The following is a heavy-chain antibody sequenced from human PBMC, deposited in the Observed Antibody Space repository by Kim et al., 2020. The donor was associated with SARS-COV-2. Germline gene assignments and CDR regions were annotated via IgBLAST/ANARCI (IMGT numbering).Heavy chain of an antibody. D-gene: IGHD7-27*01. CDR1: GFTFRNYG. CDR3: ARQTGDRRYFDR. J-gene: IGHJ2*01. V-gene: IGHV3-33*01. CDR2: IWYDGSNK. Sequence: GGSLRLSCAASGFTFRNYGMHWVRQAPGKGLEWVAIIWYDGSNKYYADSVKGRFTISRDNSKNTLYLQMDSLRAEDTAVYYCARQTGDRRYFDRWGRGALVTVSP.